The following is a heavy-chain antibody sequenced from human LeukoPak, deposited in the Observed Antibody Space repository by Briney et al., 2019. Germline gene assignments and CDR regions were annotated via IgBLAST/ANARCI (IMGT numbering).Heavy chain of an antibody. D-gene: IGHD2-2*01. CDR3: ASWPSGGVVPAAATGYFQH. J-gene: IGHJ1*01. CDR2: IYTSGST. V-gene: IGHV4-61*02. Sequence: PSETLSLTCTVSGGSISSGSYYWSWIRQPAGKGLEWIGRIYTSGSTNYNPSLKSRVTISVDTSKNQFSLKLSSVTAADTAVYYCASWPSGGVVPAAATGYFQHWGQGTLVTVSS. CDR1: GGSISSGSYY.